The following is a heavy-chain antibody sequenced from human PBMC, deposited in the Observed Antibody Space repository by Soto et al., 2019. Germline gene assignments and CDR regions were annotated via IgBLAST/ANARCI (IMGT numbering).Heavy chain of an antibody. J-gene: IGHJ6*02. D-gene: IGHD3-10*01. CDR3: ARRSALPTYYKSMDV. CDR2: INHSGDT. V-gene: IGHV4-34*01. Sequence: SETLSLTCAVSGGRFSNYFWAWIRQAPGKGLEWIGEINHSGDTHFDPSLESRVTMSVDTSKNQFSLKLRSVTAADTAVYYCARRSALPTYYKSMDVWGQGTTVTVSS. CDR1: GGRFSNYF.